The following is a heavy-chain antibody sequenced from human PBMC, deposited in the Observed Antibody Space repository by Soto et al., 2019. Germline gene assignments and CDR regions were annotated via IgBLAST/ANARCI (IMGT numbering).Heavy chain of an antibody. CDR3: ARVGGLRLKWFDP. Sequence: PGGSLRLSCAASGFTFSSYWMHWVRQAPGKGLVWVSRINSDGSSTSYADSVKGRSTISRDNAKNTLYLQMNSLRAEDTAVYYCARVGGLRLKWFDPWGQGTLVTVS. V-gene: IGHV3-74*01. D-gene: IGHD4-17*01. CDR2: INSDGSST. J-gene: IGHJ5*02. CDR1: GFTFSSYW.